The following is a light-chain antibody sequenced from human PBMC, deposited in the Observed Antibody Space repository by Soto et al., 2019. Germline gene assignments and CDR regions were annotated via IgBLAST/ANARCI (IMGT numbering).Light chain of an antibody. CDR1: RAITSSF. J-gene: IGKJ3*01. Sequence: IVLTQSPATLSLSPGDRATLSCRASRAITSSFLAWYQQKPGQAPRLLIYGASSRATGIPDRFSGSGSGTDFNLIISRLEPEDFAVYYCRQYGGSRLLTFGPGTKVDIK. CDR3: RQYGGSRLLT. V-gene: IGKV3-20*01. CDR2: GAS.